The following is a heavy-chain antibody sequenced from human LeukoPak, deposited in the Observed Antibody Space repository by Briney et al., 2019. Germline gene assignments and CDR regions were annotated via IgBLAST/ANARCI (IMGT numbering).Heavy chain of an antibody. CDR2: INTNTGNP. D-gene: IGHD6-19*01. CDR1: GYTFTSYA. Sequence: ASVKVSCKASGYTFTSYAMNWVRQAPGQGLEWIGWINTNTGNPTYAQGFTGRFFFSLDTSVSTAYLQISSLKAEDTAVYYCTRNSGWYIFDYWGQGTLVTVSS. J-gene: IGHJ4*02. V-gene: IGHV7-4-1*02. CDR3: TRNSGWYIFDY.